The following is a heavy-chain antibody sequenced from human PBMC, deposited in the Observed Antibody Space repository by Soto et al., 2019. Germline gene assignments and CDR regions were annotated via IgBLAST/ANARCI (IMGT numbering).Heavy chain of an antibody. V-gene: IGHV1-46*01. CDR3: ARDAGSNYFDY. D-gene: IGHD3-10*01. CDR1: GYTFTGYY. Sequence: ASVKVSCKASGYTFTGYYMHWVRRAPGQGLEWMGIINPSGGATSYAQKFQGRVTMTRDTSTSTVYMELSSLRSEDTAVYYCARDAGSNYFDYWGQGTLVTVSS. J-gene: IGHJ4*02. CDR2: INPSGGAT.